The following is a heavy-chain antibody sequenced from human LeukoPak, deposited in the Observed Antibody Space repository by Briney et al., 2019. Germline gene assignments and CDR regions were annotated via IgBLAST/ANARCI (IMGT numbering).Heavy chain of an antibody. Sequence: GGSLRLSCAASGFTFSSYSMNWVRQAPGKGLEWVSSISSSSSYIYYADSVKGRFTISRDNAKNSLYLQMNSLRAEDTAAYYCARDRSVTPDYYYYMDVWGKGTTVTVSS. CDR1: GFTFSSYS. J-gene: IGHJ6*03. V-gene: IGHV3-21*01. CDR3: ARDRSVTPDYYYYMDV. D-gene: IGHD5-18*01. CDR2: ISSSSSYI.